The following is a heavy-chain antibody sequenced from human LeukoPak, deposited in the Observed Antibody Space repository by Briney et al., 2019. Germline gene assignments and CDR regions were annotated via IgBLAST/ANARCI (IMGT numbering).Heavy chain of an antibody. V-gene: IGHV3-9*01. CDR2: ISWNSGSI. J-gene: IGHJ4*02. Sequence: PGRSLRLSCAASGFTFDDYAMHWVRQAPGKGLKWVSGISWNSGSIGYADSVKGRFTTSRDNAKNSLYPQMNSLRAEDTALYYCAKAPYGSGSYFLDYWGQGTLVTVSS. CDR1: GFTFDDYA. CDR3: AKAPYGSGSYFLDY. D-gene: IGHD3-10*01.